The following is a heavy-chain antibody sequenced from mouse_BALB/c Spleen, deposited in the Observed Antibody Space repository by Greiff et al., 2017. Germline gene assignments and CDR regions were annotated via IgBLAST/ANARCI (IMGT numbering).Heavy chain of an antibody. CDR3: ARWYFDV. J-gene: IGHJ1*01. V-gene: IGHV1-54*01. Sequence: VQLVESGAELVRPGTSVKVSCKASGYAFTNYLIEWVKQRPGQGLEWIGVINPGSGGTNYNEKFKGKATLTADKSSSTAYMQLSSLTSDDSAVYFCARWYFDVWGAGTTVTVSS. CDR2: INPGSGGT. CDR1: GYAFTNYL.